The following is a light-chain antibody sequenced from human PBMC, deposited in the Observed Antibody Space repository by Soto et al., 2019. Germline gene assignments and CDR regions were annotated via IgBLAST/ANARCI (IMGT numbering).Light chain of an antibody. V-gene: IGKV3-15*01. Sequence: ERVLTQAPATLSLRPGESGTGSGRASQSINRNLAWYQQRTGQAPRLLMYGASTRATGIPDRFSGSGSGTEFTLTISSLKSDDFGVYYCQHNNNWPLTCGRGTKVNIK. J-gene: IGKJ1*01. CDR3: QHNNNWPLT. CDR1: QSINRN. CDR2: GAS.